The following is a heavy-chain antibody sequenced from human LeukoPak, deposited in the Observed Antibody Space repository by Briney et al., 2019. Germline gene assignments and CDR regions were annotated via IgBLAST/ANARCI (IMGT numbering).Heavy chain of an antibody. V-gene: IGHV4-59*08. D-gene: IGHD3-22*01. CDR2: IYYSGST. Sequence: SETLSLTCTVSGGSISSYYWSWIRQPPGKGLEWIGYIYYSGSTNYNSPLKSRVTISVDTSKNQFSLKLSSVTAADTAVYYCARLYDSSGVDAFDIWGQGTMVTVSS. CDR3: ARLYDSSGVDAFDI. J-gene: IGHJ3*02. CDR1: GGSISSYY.